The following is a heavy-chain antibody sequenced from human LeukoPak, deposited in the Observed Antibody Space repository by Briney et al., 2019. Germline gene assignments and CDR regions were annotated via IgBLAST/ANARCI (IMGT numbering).Heavy chain of an antibody. V-gene: IGHV3-30*03. J-gene: IGHJ4*02. CDR1: GFTFSNYA. CDR2: LSSDGSNK. Sequence: GGSLRLSCAASGFTFSNYAMHWVRQAPGKGLEWVAVLSSDGSNKYYADSVRGRFTISRDNSKNTLYLQMNSLRAEDTAVYYCARDDMTGFDYWGQGTLVTVSS. D-gene: IGHD3-9*01. CDR3: ARDDMTGFDY.